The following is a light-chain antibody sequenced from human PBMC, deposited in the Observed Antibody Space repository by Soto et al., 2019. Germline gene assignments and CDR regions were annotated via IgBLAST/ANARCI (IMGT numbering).Light chain of an antibody. CDR2: GNG. CDR3: QTYDSSMSGLLV. CDR1: SSNIGAGYD. J-gene: IGLJ1*01. V-gene: IGLV1-40*01. Sequence: QSVLTQPPSVSGAPGQRVTISCTVSSSNIGAGYDVHWYQQLPGTAPKLLIFGNGNRPSGVPDRFSGSKSDTSASLAITGLQAEAEADYYCQTYDSSMSGLLVFGKGTKVTVL.